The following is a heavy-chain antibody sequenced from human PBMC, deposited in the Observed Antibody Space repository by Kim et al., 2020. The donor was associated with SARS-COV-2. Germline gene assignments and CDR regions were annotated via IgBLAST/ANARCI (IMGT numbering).Heavy chain of an antibody. J-gene: IGHJ4*02. Sequence: SETLSLTCTVSGGSISSSSYYWGWIRQPPGKGLEWIGSIYYSGSTYYNPSLKSRVTISVDTSKNQFSLKLSSVTAADTAVYYCASLYDYVWGSYRRDYWGQGTLVTVSS. CDR1: GGSISSSSYY. D-gene: IGHD3-16*02. V-gene: IGHV4-39*01. CDR2: IYYSGST. CDR3: ASLYDYVWGSYRRDY.